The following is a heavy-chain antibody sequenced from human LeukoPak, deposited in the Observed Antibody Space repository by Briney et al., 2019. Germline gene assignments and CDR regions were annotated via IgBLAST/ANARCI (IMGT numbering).Heavy chain of an antibody. V-gene: IGHV3-7*03. J-gene: IGHJ4*02. D-gene: IGHD3-22*01. Sequence: PGGSLRLSCAASGFTFSSYWMNWARQAPGKGLEWVASINHNGNVNYYVDSVKGRFTISRDNAKNSLYLQMSNLRAEDTAVYYCAKDLIVVVIPPDDYWGQGTLVTVSS. CDR1: GFTFSSYW. CDR3: AKDLIVVVIPPDDY. CDR2: INHNGNVN.